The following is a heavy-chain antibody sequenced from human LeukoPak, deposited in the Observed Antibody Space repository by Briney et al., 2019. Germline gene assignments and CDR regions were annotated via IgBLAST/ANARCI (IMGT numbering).Heavy chain of an antibody. Sequence: ASVKVSCKASGYTVTSYYMHWVRQAPGQGLEWMGILNPSGGSTSYAQKFQGRATLTRATSTSTVYMELSSLRSEDTAVYYCASVYNYGMDLWGQGTTVIVSS. CDR1: GYTVTSYY. J-gene: IGHJ6*02. CDR2: LNPSGGST. CDR3: ASVYNYGMDL. V-gene: IGHV1-46*01.